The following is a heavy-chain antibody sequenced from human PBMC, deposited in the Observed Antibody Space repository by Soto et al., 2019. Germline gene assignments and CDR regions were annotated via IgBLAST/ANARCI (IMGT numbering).Heavy chain of an antibody. CDR1: GFTFSSYG. D-gene: IGHD3-3*01. Sequence: TGGSLRLSCAASGFTFSSYGMHWVRQAPGKGLEWVAVIWYDGSNKYYADSVKGRFTISRDNSKNTLYLQMNSLRAEDTAVYYCARDKGPRITIFGVVRGSIQYYFDYWGQGTLVTVSS. CDR3: ARDKGPRITIFGVVRGSIQYYFDY. CDR2: IWYDGSNK. V-gene: IGHV3-33*01. J-gene: IGHJ4*02.